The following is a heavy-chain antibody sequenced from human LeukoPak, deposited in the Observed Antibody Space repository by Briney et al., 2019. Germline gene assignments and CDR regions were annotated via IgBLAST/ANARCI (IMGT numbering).Heavy chain of an antibody. J-gene: IGHJ4*02. V-gene: IGHV4-39*01. Sequence: SETLSLTCTVSGVSISSSNSYWGWIRQPPGKGLEWIGSIYYSGNTYYNASLKSQVSISIDTSKNQFSLRLTSVTAADTAVYYCARLVNYYDSSGYYWGLYYFDYWGQGTLVTVSS. D-gene: IGHD3-22*01. CDR3: ARLVNYYDSSGYYWGLYYFDY. CDR2: IYYSGNT. CDR1: GVSISSSNSY.